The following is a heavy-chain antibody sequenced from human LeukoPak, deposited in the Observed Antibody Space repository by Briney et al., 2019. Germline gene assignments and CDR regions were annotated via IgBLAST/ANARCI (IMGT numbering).Heavy chain of an antibody. J-gene: IGHJ6*03. Sequence: GGSLRLSCAASGFTFDDYAMHWVRQAPGKGLEWVSLISWGGGSTYYADSVKGRFTISRDNSKNSLYLQMNSLRAEDTALYYCAKDSGVGAYYYYYMDVWGKGTTVTVSS. CDR3: AKDSGVGAYYYYYMDV. CDR1: GFTFDDYA. V-gene: IGHV3-43D*03. CDR2: ISWGGGST. D-gene: IGHD3-10*01.